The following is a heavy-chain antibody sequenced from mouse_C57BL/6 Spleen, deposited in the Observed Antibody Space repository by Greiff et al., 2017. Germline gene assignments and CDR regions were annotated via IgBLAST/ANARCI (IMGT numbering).Heavy chain of an antibody. J-gene: IGHJ3*01. D-gene: IGHD2-2*01. CDR2: INPSNGGT. CDR3: AVAMVTKAWFAY. CDR1: GYTFTSYW. Sequence: VQLQQPGTELVKPGASVKLSCKASGYTFTSYWMHWVKQRPGQGLEWIGNINPSNGGTNYNEKFKRKATLTVDKSSSTAYMQLSSLTSEDSAVYYCAVAMVTKAWFAYWGQGTLVTVSA. V-gene: IGHV1-53*01.